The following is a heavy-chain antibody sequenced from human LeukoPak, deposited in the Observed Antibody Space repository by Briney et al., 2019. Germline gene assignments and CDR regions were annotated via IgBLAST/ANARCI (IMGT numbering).Heavy chain of an antibody. CDR1: GGSISDYY. Sequence: SETLSLTCTVSGGSISDYYWTWIRQPPGKGLEWIAYIHSSGSTNYNPSLKSRVIISVDTSRSQLSLKLSSVTAADTAVYYCAREVRTTYYYDSSGYFFDYWGQGTLVTVSS. CDR3: AREVRTTYYYDSSGYFFDY. V-gene: IGHV4-59*01. J-gene: IGHJ4*02. CDR2: IHSSGST. D-gene: IGHD3-22*01.